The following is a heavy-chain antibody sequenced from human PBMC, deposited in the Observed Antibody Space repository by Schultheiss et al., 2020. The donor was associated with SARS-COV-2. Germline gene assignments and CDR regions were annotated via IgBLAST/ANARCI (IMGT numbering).Heavy chain of an antibody. V-gene: IGHV3-48*03. CDR1: GFTFSSYE. J-gene: IGHJ6*02. CDR2: ISSSGSTI. D-gene: IGHD1-26*01. CDR3: ARAGLIVGADYYYYGMDV. Sequence: GGSLRLSCAASGFTFSSYEMNWVRQAPGKGLEWVSYISSSGSTIYYADSVKGRFTISRDNAKNSLYLQMNSLRSDDTAVYYCARAGLIVGADYYYYGMDVWGQGTTVTVS.